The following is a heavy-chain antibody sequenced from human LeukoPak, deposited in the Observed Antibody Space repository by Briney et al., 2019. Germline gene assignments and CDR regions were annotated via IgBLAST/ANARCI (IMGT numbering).Heavy chain of an antibody. CDR3: ARAGRFTSGRPYFFDN. Sequence: SETVSLTCSVSGGSISGYYWSWIRQPPGKGLEWIAYVYYSGNTNCTPSLKNRVSISVDTSKNRFSLQLRSVTAADTAFYYCARAGRFTSGRPYFFDNWGQGTLVTVS. V-gene: IGHV4-59*13. J-gene: IGHJ4*02. CDR2: VYYSGNT. CDR1: GGSISGYY. D-gene: IGHD3-3*01.